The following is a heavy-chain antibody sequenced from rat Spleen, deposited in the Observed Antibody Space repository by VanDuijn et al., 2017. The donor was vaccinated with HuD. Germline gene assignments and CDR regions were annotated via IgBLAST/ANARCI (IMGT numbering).Heavy chain of an antibody. CDR3: ARHEDYGGYSRDFFDY. J-gene: IGHJ2*01. CDR2: LSYDGGST. V-gene: IGHV5-22*01. D-gene: IGHD1-11*01. CDR1: GFTFSDYY. Sequence: EVQLVESDGGLVQPGRSLKLSCAASGFTFSDYYMAWVRQAPTKGLEWVASLSYDGGSTYYRDSVKGRFTISRDNAKNTLYLQMNSLRSEDTATYYCARHEDYGGYSRDFFDYWGQGVMVTVSS.